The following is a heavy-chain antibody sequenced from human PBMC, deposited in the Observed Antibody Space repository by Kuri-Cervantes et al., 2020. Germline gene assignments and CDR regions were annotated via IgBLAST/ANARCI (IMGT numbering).Heavy chain of an antibody. CDR1: GFTFSSYW. CDR3: TRGYSGYINFDY. Sequence: LTCAASGFTFSSYWMSWVRQAPGKGLEWVANIKQDGSEKYYVDSVKGRFTISRDDSKSIAYLQMNSLKTEDTAVYYCTRGYSGYINFDYWGQGTLVTVSS. D-gene: IGHD5-12*01. V-gene: IGHV3-7*03. J-gene: IGHJ4*02. CDR2: IKQDGSEK.